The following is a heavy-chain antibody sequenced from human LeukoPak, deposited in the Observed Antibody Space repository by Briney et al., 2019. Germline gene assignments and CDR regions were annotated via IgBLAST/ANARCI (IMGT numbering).Heavy chain of an antibody. Sequence: ASVKVSCKASGYTFTSYGISWVRQAPGQGLEWMGWISAYNGNTNYAQKLQGRVTMTTDTSTSTAYTELRSLRSDDTAVYYCARALFSTSLGWFDPWGQGTLVTVSS. D-gene: IGHD2-2*01. CDR2: ISAYNGNT. V-gene: IGHV1-18*01. CDR3: ARALFSTSLGWFDP. CDR1: GYTFTSYG. J-gene: IGHJ5*02.